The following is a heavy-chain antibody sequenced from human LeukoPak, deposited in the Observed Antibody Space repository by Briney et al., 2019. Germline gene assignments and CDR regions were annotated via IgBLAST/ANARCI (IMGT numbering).Heavy chain of an antibody. Sequence: GSSVKVSCKASGGTFSSYAISWVRQAPGQGLEWMGGIIPIFGTANYAQKFQGRVTITADESTSTAYMELSSLRSEDTAVYYCARGARRWIFGVVKFNGWFDPWGQGTLVTVSS. CDR2: IIPIFGTA. CDR1: GGTFSSYA. J-gene: IGHJ5*02. V-gene: IGHV1-69*01. CDR3: ARGARRWIFGVVKFNGWFDP. D-gene: IGHD3-3*01.